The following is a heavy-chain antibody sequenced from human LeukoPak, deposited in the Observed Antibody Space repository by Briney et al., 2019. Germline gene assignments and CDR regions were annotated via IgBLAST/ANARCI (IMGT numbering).Heavy chain of an antibody. D-gene: IGHD3-3*02. J-gene: IGHJ4*02. CDR1: GFTVSTKY. Sequence: GGSLRLSCAASGFTVSTKYMNWVRQAPGKGLEWVASIKQDGNEKYYVDSVKGRFTISRDNARNSLYLQMSSLRADDTAVYYCARDGAFRIYDYWGQGTLVTVSS. CDR2: IKQDGNEK. CDR3: ARDGAFRIYDY. V-gene: IGHV3-7*01.